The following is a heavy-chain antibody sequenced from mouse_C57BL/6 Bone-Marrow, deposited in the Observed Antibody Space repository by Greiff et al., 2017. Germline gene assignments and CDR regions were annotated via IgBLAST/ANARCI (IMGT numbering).Heavy chain of an antibody. CDR2: INPNNGGT. V-gene: IGHV1-64*01. CDR3: ARNWLGGN. CDR1: GYTFTSYR. D-gene: IGHD1-1*02. Sequence: VQLPQSGAELVKPGASVKISCKASGYTFTSYRMHWVKQRPGKGLEWIGNINPNNGGTNYNEKFKGKATLTVDKASSTAYMQLSSLTTEDTAVYYCARNWLGGNCGQGTALTVSS. J-gene: IGHJ2*01.